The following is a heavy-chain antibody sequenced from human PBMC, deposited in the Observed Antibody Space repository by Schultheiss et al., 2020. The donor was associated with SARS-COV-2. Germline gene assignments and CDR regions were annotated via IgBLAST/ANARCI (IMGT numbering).Heavy chain of an antibody. CDR1: GGSISSYY. J-gene: IGHJ6*02. CDR2: IYYSGST. V-gene: IGHV4-4*07. Sequence: SETLSLTCTVSGGSISSYYWSWIRQPAGKGLEWIGRIYYSGSTNYNPSLKSRVTISVDTSKNQFSLKLSSVTAADTAVYYCARDGSSSWSEYYYYYGMDVWGQGTTVTVSS. D-gene: IGHD6-13*01. CDR3: ARDGSSSWSEYYYYYGMDV.